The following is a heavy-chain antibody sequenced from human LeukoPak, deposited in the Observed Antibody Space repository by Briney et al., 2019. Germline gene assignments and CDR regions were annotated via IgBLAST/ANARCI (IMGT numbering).Heavy chain of an antibody. J-gene: IGHJ5*02. CDR1: GYTFSVSY. V-gene: IGHV1-2*02. Sequence: GASVKVSCMASGYTFSVSYIHWVRQAPGQGLEWMGWINPNNGVTNYAQKFQGRVTMTSDTSISTAYMELRSLRSDDTAVYYCARIYSGYDLWGQGTLVTVSS. CDR3: ARIYSGYDL. CDR2: INPNNGVT. D-gene: IGHD5-12*01.